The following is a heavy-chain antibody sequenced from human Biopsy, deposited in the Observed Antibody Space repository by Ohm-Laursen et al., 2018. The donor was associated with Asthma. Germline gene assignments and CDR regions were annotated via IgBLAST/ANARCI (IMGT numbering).Heavy chain of an antibody. D-gene: IGHD3-16*02. Sequence: SLRLSCSASGFSFGNFAIHWVRQAPGKGLEWVAGIYYDGSRKYYTESVKGRFTISRDNSKNRLYLEMASLRAEDTAVYYCAREKVIESRGFQNWFDPWGQGTLVHVSS. J-gene: IGHJ5*02. CDR2: IYYDGSRK. CDR3: AREKVIESRGFQNWFDP. CDR1: GFSFGNFA. V-gene: IGHV3-33*08.